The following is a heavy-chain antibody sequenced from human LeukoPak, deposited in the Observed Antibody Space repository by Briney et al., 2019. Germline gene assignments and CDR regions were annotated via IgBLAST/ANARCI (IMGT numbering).Heavy chain of an antibody. CDR1: GFTFSSYW. J-gene: IGHJ4*02. CDR2: IKQDGSEK. V-gene: IGHV3-7*01. Sequence: PGGSLRLSCAASGFTFSSYWMSWVRQARGEGVEGVANIKQDGSEKYYVDSVKRRFTISRDSDKNSLYLQMNSLRAEDTAVYYCARVDDYGGNSGLIDYWGQGTPVTVSS. D-gene: IGHD4-23*01. CDR3: ARVDDYGGNSGLIDY.